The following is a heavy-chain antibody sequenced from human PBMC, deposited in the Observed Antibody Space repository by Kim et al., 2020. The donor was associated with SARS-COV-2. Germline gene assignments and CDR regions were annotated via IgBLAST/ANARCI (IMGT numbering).Heavy chain of an antibody. CDR3: SLNIVVVPAAVAYFQH. V-gene: IGHV3-48*02. CDR2: ISSNSSAI. D-gene: IGHD2-2*01. J-gene: IGHJ1*01. CDR1: GFTFSSYN. Sequence: GGSLRLSCAASGFTFSSYNMNWVRQAPGKGLEWVSYISSNSSAIYYADSVKGRFTISRANAKNSLYLHMHSLRDEDTAVDDCSLNIVVVPAAVAYFQH.